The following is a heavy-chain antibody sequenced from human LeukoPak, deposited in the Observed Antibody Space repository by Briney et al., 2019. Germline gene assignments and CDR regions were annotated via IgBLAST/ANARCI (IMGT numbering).Heavy chain of an antibody. CDR3: ARVRSYSLDYYYYMDV. D-gene: IGHD1-26*01. CDR1: GGSISSSSYY. CDR2: IYYSGST. Sequence: LETLSLTCTVSGGSISSSSYYWGWIRQPPGKGLEWIGGIYYSGSTYYNPSLKSRVTISVDTSKNQFSLKLSSVTAADTAVYYCARVRSYSLDYYYYMDVWGKGTTVTVSS. J-gene: IGHJ6*03. V-gene: IGHV4-39*07.